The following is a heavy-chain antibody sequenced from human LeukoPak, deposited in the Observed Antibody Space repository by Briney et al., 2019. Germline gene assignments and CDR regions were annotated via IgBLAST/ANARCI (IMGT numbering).Heavy chain of an antibody. CDR2: IYYSGST. V-gene: IGHV4-61*01. Sequence: KPSETLSLTCTVSGGSISRGSYYWSWIRQPPEKGLEWIGYIYYSGSTNYNPSLKSRVTISVDTSKNQFSLKLSSVTAADTAVYYCARDTGNWFDPWGQGTLVTVSS. CDR3: ARDTGNWFDP. D-gene: IGHD2-8*02. J-gene: IGHJ5*02. CDR1: GGSISRGSYY.